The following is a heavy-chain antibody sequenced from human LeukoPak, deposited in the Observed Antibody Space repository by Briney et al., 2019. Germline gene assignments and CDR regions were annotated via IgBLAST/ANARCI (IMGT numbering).Heavy chain of an antibody. CDR3: ARGGGRYSYGYDY. Sequence: SETLSLTCTVSGGSISSYYWSWIRQPPGQELEWIGYIYYSGTTNYHPSLKSRVSISVDTSKNQLSLKLSSVTAADTAVYYCARGGGRYSYGYDYWGQGTLVTVSS. V-gene: IGHV4-59*01. D-gene: IGHD5-18*01. CDR1: GGSISSYY. CDR2: IYYSGTT. J-gene: IGHJ4*02.